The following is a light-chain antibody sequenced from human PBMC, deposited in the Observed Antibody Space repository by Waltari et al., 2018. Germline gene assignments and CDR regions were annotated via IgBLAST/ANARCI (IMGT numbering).Light chain of an antibody. CDR2: DVS. CDR3: SSYRSSSTWG. CDR1: RSNVGGYYY. Sequence: QSALTQPASVSGSPGPSITISCTGTRSNVGGYYYVSWYQQHPGTPPTPMIYDVSKRRSGVSNRFSGAKAGSASARASSGMQAGGEGDYCCSSYRSSSTWGFGGGTKLT. J-gene: IGLJ3*02. V-gene: IGLV2-14*01.